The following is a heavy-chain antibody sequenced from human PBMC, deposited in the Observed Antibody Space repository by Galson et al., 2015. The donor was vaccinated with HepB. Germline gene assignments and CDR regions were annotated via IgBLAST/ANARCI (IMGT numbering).Heavy chain of an antibody. V-gene: IGHV1-69*13. CDR3: ATWKDYDNSGYYYCGSALDS. CDR2: IIPISASA. D-gene: IGHD3-22*01. Sequence: SVKVSCKASGSTFSSYAITWVRQAPGQGLEWIGGIIPISASANSAQTFQGRVTITADESTTTAYMELSSLRSDDTAVYFCATWKDYDNSGYYYCGSALDSWGHGTMVTGS. CDR1: GSTFSSYA. J-gene: IGHJ3*02.